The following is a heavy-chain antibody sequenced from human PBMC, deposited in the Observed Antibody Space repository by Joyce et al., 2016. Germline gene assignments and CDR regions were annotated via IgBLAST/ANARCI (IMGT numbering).Heavy chain of an antibody. CDR1: GYTLASYP. D-gene: IGHD5-12*01. Sequence: VQLVQSGAEVKRPGASIKFSCKASGYTLASYPLHWVRQAPGQRLEWMAWVNADNDDTKYSEKFQGRVTLTRDRSANTAYMILSSLRSADTAIYYCARLAPTSGDDYWGQGTLVTVSS. V-gene: IGHV1-3*01. J-gene: IGHJ4*02. CDR3: ARLAPTSGDDY. CDR2: VNADNDDT.